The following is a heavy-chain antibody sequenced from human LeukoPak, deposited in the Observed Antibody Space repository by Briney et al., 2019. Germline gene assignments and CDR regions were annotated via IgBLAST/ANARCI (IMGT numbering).Heavy chain of an antibody. CDR3: ASHDLWSQLMDV. CDR1: GDSISSSSYY. J-gene: IGHJ6*03. D-gene: IGHD3-3*01. V-gene: IGHV4-39*01. Sequence: PSETLSLTCTVSGDSISSSSYYWGWIRQPPGKGLEWIGSIYYSGSTYYNPSLKSRVTISVDTSKNQFSLKLSSVTAADTAVYYCASHDLWSQLMDVWGKGTTVTVSS. CDR2: IYYSGST.